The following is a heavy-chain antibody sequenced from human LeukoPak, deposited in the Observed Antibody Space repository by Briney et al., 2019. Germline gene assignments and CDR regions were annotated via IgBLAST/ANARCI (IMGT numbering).Heavy chain of an antibody. Sequence: PGGSLRLSCTASGFTFDDYGMTWVRQAPGQGLKFVAGINWNGANTGYVDSMKGRFTISRDNANNSLYLQMNTLTDEDTAFYYCARVGLGPPSMGYFDYWGQGALVTVSS. CDR3: ARVGLGPPSMGYFDY. CDR2: INWNGANT. V-gene: IGHV3-20*04. J-gene: IGHJ4*02. D-gene: IGHD6-19*01. CDR1: GFTFDDYG.